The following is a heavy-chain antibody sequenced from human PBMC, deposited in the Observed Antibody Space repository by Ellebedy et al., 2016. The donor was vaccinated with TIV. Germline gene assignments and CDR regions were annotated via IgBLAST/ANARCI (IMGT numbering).Heavy chain of an antibody. CDR2: ISSDGRDK. J-gene: IGHJ4*02. CDR3: AREGRGDNYGHSSVYFDH. D-gene: IGHD5-18*01. Sequence: GESLKISCAASGFTFSTYGMHWVRQAPGKGLDWVALISSDGRDKNYGDSVKGRFTISRDASKNTLFLQMDSLRSDDTAFYYCAREGRGDNYGHSSVYFDHWGQGSLVIVSS. CDR1: GFTFSTYG. V-gene: IGHV3-30*03.